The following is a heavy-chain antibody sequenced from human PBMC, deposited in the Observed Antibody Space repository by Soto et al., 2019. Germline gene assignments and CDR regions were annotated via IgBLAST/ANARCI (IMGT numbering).Heavy chain of an antibody. Sequence: SETLSLTCAVSGGSICSSDWWSWVRQPPGKGLEWIGEIYHSGNTNYNPSLKSRVTISVDKSKNQFSLKLSSVTAADTAVYYCARRRITMIVVVFDAFDIWGQGTMLTVSS. V-gene: IGHV4-4*02. CDR1: GGSICSSDW. CDR3: ARRRITMIVVVFDAFDI. CDR2: IYHSGNT. D-gene: IGHD3-22*01. J-gene: IGHJ3*02.